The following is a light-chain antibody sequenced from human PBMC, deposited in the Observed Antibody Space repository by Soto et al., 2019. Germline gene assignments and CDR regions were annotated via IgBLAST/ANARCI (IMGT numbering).Light chain of an antibody. CDR3: QQTHSFPIT. V-gene: IGKV1-12*01. Sequence: DIQITQSPPTVSAYVGDSVTITFRASQSITTWLAWYQQRPGKAPDLLISSASSLQSGVPSRFSGSGSGTDFTLTISSLQLEDFAIYYCQQTHSFPITFGQGTRLEIK. J-gene: IGKJ5*01. CDR1: QSITTW. CDR2: SAS.